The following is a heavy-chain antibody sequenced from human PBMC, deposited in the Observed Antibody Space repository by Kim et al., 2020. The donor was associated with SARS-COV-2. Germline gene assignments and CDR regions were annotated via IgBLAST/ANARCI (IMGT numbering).Heavy chain of an antibody. J-gene: IGHJ4*02. CDR3: ARQPPMVYYFDY. Sequence: TNYNPSLKSRVTMSVDMSKNQCSLTLSSVTAADTAVYYCARQPPMVYYFDYWGQGTLVTVSS. D-gene: IGHD2-8*01. V-gene: IGHV4-59*08. CDR2: T.